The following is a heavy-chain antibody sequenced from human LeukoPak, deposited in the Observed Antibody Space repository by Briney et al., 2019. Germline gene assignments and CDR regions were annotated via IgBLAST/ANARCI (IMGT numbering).Heavy chain of an antibody. Sequence: PGGSLRLSCAVSGFSFSSYWMSWVRQAPGKGLEWVASLNQDGSEKHYVDSGKGRFTISRDNAEKSLYLQMNTLRAEDTAVYYCARAGSSWFNNWFDPWGQGTLVTVSS. CDR1: GFSFSSYW. J-gene: IGHJ5*02. CDR2: LNQDGSEK. V-gene: IGHV3-7*01. CDR3: ARAGSSWFNNWFDP. D-gene: IGHD6-13*01.